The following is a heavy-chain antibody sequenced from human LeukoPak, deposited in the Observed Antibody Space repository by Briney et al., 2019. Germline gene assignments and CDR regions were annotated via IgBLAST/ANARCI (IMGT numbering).Heavy chain of an antibody. CDR1: GYTFTGYY. V-gene: IGHV1-2*02. CDR2: INPNSGGT. CDR3: ASGSLASYFDH. Sequence: ASVKVSCKASGYTFTGYYMHWVRQAPGQGLEWMGWINPNSGGTKYVQKFQGRVTMTRDTSISTAYMELSRLRSDDTAVYYCASGSLASYFDHWGQGTLVTVSS. D-gene: IGHD3-16*01. J-gene: IGHJ4*02.